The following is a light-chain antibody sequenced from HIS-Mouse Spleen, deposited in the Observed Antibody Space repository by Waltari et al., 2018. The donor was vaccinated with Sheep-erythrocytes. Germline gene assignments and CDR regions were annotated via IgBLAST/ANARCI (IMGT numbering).Light chain of an antibody. CDR2: AAS. J-gene: IGKJ1*01. CDR3: QQSYSTPRT. Sequence: DIQMTQSPSSLSASVGDRVTITCRASQSISSYLNWYQQKPGKAHQLLIYAASSLKSGVPSRFSGSGSGTDFTLTISSLQPEDFATYYCQQSYSTPRTFGQGTKVEIK. CDR1: QSISSY. V-gene: IGKV1-39*01.